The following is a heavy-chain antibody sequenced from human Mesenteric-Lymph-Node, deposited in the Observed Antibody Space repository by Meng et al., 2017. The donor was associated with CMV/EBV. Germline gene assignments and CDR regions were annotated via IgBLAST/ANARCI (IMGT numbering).Heavy chain of an antibody. CDR1: GNTLTSYG. CDR3: VFSSRRRHTRFDY. CDR2: ISAYNGNT. D-gene: IGHD2-21*01. Sequence: QASGNTLTSYGRRWVRQDPGQGLEWMGWISAYNGNTNYAQKLQGRVTMTTDTSTSTAYMELRSLRSDDTAVYYCVFSSRRRHTRFDYWGQGTLVTVSS. J-gene: IGHJ4*02. V-gene: IGHV1-18*01.